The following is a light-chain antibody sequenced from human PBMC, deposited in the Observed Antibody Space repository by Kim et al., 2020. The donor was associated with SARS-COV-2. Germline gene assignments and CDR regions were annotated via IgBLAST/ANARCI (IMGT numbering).Light chain of an antibody. Sequence: LSPWERATLSCRASQSVSYYLAWYQQKPGQAPRLLIYDASNRATGIPARFSGSGSGTDFTLTISSLEPEDFAVYYCQHRSNWPKPFGGGTKVDIK. CDR3: QHRSNWPKP. J-gene: IGKJ4*01. CDR1: QSVSYY. V-gene: IGKV3-11*01. CDR2: DAS.